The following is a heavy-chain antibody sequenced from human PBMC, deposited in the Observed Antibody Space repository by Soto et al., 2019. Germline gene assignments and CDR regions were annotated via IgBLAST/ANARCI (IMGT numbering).Heavy chain of an antibody. Sequence: LRLSCAVSGFICSSYDMSWVRQAPGKRLEWVSTILVGGSTHYEDSVKGRFTISRDTSKNTVYLQMNSLTAGDTAVYYCAKATATGGGAFEIYGQGTMVTVSS. V-gene: IGHV3-23*01. CDR3: AKATATGGGAFEI. D-gene: IGHD2-8*02. J-gene: IGHJ3*02. CDR2: ILVGGST. CDR1: GFICSSYD.